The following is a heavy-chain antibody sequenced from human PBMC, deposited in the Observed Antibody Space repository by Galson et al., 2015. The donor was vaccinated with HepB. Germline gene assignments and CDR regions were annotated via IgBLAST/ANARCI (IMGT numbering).Heavy chain of an antibody. D-gene: IGHD6-13*01. Sequence: SVKVSCKASGYTFTSYAMHWVRQAPGQRLEWMGWINAGNGNTKYSQKFQGRVTITRDTSASTAYMELSSLRSEDTAVYYCARGVDGSWPLRIDYWGQGTLVTVSS. J-gene: IGHJ4*02. CDR3: ARGVDGSWPLRIDY. V-gene: IGHV1-3*01. CDR2: INAGNGNT. CDR1: GYTFTSYA.